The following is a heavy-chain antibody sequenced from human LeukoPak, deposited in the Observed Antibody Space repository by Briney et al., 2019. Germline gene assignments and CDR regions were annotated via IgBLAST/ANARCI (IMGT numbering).Heavy chain of an antibody. J-gene: IGHJ4*02. D-gene: IGHD3-22*01. CDR2: IWYDGSDK. V-gene: IGHV3-33*01. Sequence: PGGSLRLSCAASGFTFNSYDMYWVRQAPGKGLEWVAVIWYDGSDKYYADSVKGRFTISRDNSKNTLYLQMNSLRAEDTALYYCARDENDSSGYNYWGQGTLVTVSS. CDR1: GFTFNSYD. CDR3: ARDENDSSGYNY.